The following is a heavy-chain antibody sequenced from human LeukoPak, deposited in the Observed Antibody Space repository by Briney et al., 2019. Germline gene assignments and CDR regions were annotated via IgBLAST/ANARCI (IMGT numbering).Heavy chain of an antibody. Sequence: PGGSLRLSRAASGFTFSSYSMNWVRQAPGKGLEWVSSISSSSSTIYYADSVKGRFTISRDNAKNSLYLQMNSLRAEDTAVYYCARVDTMIVVDLDAFDIWGQGTMVTVSS. J-gene: IGHJ3*02. V-gene: IGHV3-48*01. D-gene: IGHD3-22*01. CDR1: GFTFSSYS. CDR3: ARVDTMIVVDLDAFDI. CDR2: ISSSSSTI.